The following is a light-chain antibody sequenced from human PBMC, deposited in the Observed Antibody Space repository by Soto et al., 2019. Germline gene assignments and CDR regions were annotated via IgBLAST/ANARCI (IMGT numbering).Light chain of an antibody. CDR2: KAS. CDR1: QSMRTW. J-gene: IGKJ4*01. Sequence: DIQMTQSPSTLSASIGDRITITCRASQSMRTWLAWHQQKPGKAPQLLIYKASTLESGGPSRFRGSVFGTEFNLSSSSRQPQHMATYYSLHRDGDPLSFGGGTKVEIK. V-gene: IGKV1-5*03. CDR3: LHRDGDPLS.